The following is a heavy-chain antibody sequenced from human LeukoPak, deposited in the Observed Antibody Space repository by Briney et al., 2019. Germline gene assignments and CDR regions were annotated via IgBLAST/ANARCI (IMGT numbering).Heavy chain of an antibody. J-gene: IGHJ4*02. CDR1: GYTFTINH. CDR3: AKLATSDTGETY. V-gene: IGHV1-46*01. D-gene: IGHD3-16*01. Sequence: ASVKVSCTASGYTFTINHIHWVRQAPGQGLEWVGVINPSGDSTTYAQNFQGRVTMTRDTSTSTVYMELRSLRSEDTAIYYCAKLATSDTGETYWGQGTLVTVSS. CDR2: INPSGDST.